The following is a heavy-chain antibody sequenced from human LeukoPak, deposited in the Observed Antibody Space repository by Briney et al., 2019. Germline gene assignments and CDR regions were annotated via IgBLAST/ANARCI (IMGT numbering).Heavy chain of an antibody. D-gene: IGHD3-16*01. CDR2: ISSSSSYI. Sequence: GGSLRLSCAASGFTFSSYSMNWVRQAPGKGLEWVSSISSSSSYIYYADSVKGRFTISRDNAKNSLYLQMNSLRAEDTAVYYCARDSLGITFGGLTNGAFDIWGQGTMVTVSS. CDR1: GFTFSSYS. J-gene: IGHJ3*02. V-gene: IGHV3-21*01. CDR3: ARDSLGITFGGLTNGAFDI.